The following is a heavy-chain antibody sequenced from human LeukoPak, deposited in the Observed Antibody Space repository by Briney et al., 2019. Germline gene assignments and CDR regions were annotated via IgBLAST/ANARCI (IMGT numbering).Heavy chain of an antibody. D-gene: IGHD3-9*01. CDR1: GFTFSSYT. CDR2: ISGSGGST. J-gene: IGHJ4*02. CDR3: AKSGDYDILTGRTYYFDY. V-gene: IGHV3-23*01. Sequence: GGSLRLSCAAPGFTFSSYTMSWVRQAPRKGLEWVSAISGSGGSTYYADSVKGRFTISRDNSKNTLYMQMNSPRDADTAVYYCAKSGDYDILTGRTYYFDYWGQGTLVTVSS.